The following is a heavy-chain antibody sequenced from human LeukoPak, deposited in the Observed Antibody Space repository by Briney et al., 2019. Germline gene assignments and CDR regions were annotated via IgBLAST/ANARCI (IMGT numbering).Heavy chain of an antibody. CDR2: ISYDGSNK. J-gene: IGHJ5*02. D-gene: IGHD3-10*01. CDR1: GFTFSSYA. V-gene: IGHV3-30-3*01. CDR3: ARFPEFYGSGSYYNDGYNWFDP. Sequence: PGGSLRLSCAASGFTFSSYAMHWVRQAPGKGLEWVAVISYDGSNKYYADSVKGRFTISRDNSKNTLYLQMNSLRAEDTAVYYCARFPEFYGSGSYYNDGYNWFDPWGQGTLVTVSS.